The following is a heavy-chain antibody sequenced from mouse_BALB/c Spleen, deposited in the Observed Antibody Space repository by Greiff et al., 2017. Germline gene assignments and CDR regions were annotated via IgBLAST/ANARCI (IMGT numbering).Heavy chain of an antibody. CDR3: ARGDYGDV. Sequence: QVHVKQSGAELARPGASVKLSCKASGYTFTDYYINWVKQRTGQGLEWIGEIYPGSGNTYYNEKFKGKATLTADKSSSTAYMQLSSLTSEDSAVYFCARGDYGDVWGAGTTVTVSS. D-gene: IGHD1-1*01. CDR2: IYPGSGNT. CDR1: GYTFTDYY. V-gene: IGHV1-77*01. J-gene: IGHJ1*01.